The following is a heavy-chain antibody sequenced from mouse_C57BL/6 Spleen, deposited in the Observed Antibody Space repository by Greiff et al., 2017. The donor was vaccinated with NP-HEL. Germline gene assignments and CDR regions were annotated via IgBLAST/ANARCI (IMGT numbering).Heavy chain of an antibody. Sequence: QVQLQQPGAELVMPGASVKLSCKASGYTFTSYWMHWVKQRPGQGLEWIGEIDPSDSYTNYNQKFKGKSTLTVDKSSSTAYMQLSSLTSEDSAVYYCARSDSSGYWGQGTSVTVSS. D-gene: IGHD3-2*02. CDR3: ARSDSSGY. J-gene: IGHJ4*01. CDR2: IDPSDSYT. V-gene: IGHV1-69*01. CDR1: GYTFTSYW.